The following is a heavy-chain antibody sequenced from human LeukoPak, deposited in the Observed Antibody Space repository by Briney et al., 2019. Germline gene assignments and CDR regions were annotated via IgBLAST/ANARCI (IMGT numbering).Heavy chain of an antibody. CDR2: LYHSGRT. V-gene: IGHV4-39*07. CDR1: GGSISNSTNF. D-gene: IGHD3-9*01. Sequence: SGTLSLTCTVSGGSISNSTNFWGWIRQPPGKEMEWIGSLYHSGRTYYNPSLKSRVTISEDSSKNQISLKMTSVTVADTAVYYCAREFYDISAGYSAQGDVFDVWGQGTVVTVSS. J-gene: IGHJ3*01. CDR3: AREFYDISAGYSAQGDVFDV.